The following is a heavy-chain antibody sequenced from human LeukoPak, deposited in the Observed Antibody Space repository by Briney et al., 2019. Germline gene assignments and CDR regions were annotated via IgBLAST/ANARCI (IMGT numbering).Heavy chain of an antibody. J-gene: IGHJ3*02. CDR2: IYTSGST. Sequence: SETLSLTCTVSGGSISSYYWSWIRQPAGKGLEWIGRIYTSGSTNYNPSLKSRVTMSVDTSRNQFSLKLSSVTAADTAVYYCARGWGPLSNDAFDIWGQGTMVTVSS. V-gene: IGHV4-4*07. CDR3: ARGWGPLSNDAFDI. D-gene: IGHD3-16*01. CDR1: GGSISSYY.